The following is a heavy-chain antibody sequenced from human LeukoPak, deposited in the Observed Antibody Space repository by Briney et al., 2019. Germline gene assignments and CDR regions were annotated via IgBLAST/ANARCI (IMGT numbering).Heavy chain of an antibody. CDR1: GFTFSSYA. V-gene: IGHV3-23*01. J-gene: IGHJ4*02. CDR2: IRGSGGNT. CDR3: AKYSDSSGYPFGPFDC. D-gene: IGHD3-22*01. Sequence: PGGSLRLSCAASGFTFSSYAMTWVRQAPGKGLEGVSGIRGSGGNTYYADSVKGRFTISRDNSKNTLYLQMNSLRAEDTALYYCAKYSDSSGYPFGPFDCWGQGTLVTVSS.